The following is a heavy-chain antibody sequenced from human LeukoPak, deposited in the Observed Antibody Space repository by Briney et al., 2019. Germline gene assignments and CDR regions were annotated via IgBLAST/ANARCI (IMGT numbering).Heavy chain of an antibody. J-gene: IGHJ4*02. V-gene: IGHV4-61*02. CDR1: GGSISSGSYY. CDR2: IYTSGST. D-gene: IGHD4-17*01. Sequence: PSETLSLTCTVSGGSISSGSYYWSWIRQPAGKGLEWIGRIYTSGSTNYNPSLKSRVTISVDTSKNQFSLKLSSVTAADTAVYYCARRTVTTGGLWYFDYWGQGTLVTVSS. CDR3: ARRTVTTGGLWYFDY.